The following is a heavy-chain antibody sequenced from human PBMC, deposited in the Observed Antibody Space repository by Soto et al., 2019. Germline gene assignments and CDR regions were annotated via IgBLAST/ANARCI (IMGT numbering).Heavy chain of an antibody. D-gene: IGHD3-10*01. V-gene: IGHV2-70*11. CDR1: GFSLSTSGVC. CDR3: ARFIYHSGRFDH. J-gene: IGHJ5*02. Sequence: SGPTLVNPTQTLTLTCTFSGFSLSTSGVCVSWIRQPPWKALEWLARIDWDNGKYYSTSLRTRLTISKDTSKNQVVLTMTNMDPVDTATYYCARFIYHSGRFDHWGLGTRVTVAS. CDR2: IDWDNGK.